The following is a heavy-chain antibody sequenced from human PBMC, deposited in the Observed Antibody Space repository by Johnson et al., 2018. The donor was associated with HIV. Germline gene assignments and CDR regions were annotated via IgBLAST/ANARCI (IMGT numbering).Heavy chain of an antibody. D-gene: IGHD3-3*01. V-gene: IGHV3-23*01. Sequence: EVQLLESGGGVVQPGRSLRLSCAASGFTFSSYAMHWVRQAPGKGLEWVAVISGSGDSKYYADSVKGRFTISRDNSKNTLYLQMNSLRAEDTAVYYCAKDVEITICGVVIMGAFDIWGQGTMVTVSS. J-gene: IGHJ3*02. CDR1: GFTFSSYA. CDR2: ISGSGDSK. CDR3: AKDVEITICGVVIMGAFDI.